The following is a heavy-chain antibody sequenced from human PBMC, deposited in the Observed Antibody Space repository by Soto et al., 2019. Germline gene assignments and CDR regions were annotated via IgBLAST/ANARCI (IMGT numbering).Heavy chain of an antibody. J-gene: IGHJ4*02. V-gene: IGHV3-30*18. Sequence: GGALRLSCAASGFTFSSYGIHWVRQAPGKGLEWVALISYDGSNKYYADSVKGRFTISRDNSKNTLYLQMNSLRAEDTAMYYCAKDAQYYYDSSAYYGHFDYWGQGTLVTVSS. CDR1: GFTFSSYG. CDR3: AKDAQYYYDSSAYYGHFDY. CDR2: ISYDGSNK. D-gene: IGHD3-22*01.